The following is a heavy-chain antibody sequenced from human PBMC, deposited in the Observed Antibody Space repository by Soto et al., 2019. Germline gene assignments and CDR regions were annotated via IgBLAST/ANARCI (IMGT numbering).Heavy chain of an antibody. CDR3: ARLDYYDSSGENWFDP. CDR1: GGSISSYY. J-gene: IGHJ5*02. Sequence: SETLSLTCTVSGGSISSYYWSWIRQPPGKGLEWIGYIYYSGSTNYNPSLKSRVTISVDTSKNQFSLKLSSVTAADTAVYYCARLDYYDSSGENWFDPWGQGTLVTVSS. D-gene: IGHD3-22*01. V-gene: IGHV4-59*08. CDR2: IYYSGST.